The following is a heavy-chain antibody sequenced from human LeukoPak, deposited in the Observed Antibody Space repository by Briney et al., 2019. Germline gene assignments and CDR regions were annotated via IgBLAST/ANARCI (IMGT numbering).Heavy chain of an antibody. V-gene: IGHV3-53*01. J-gene: IGHJ4*02. Sequence: PGGSLRHSCAASGLTVSSNYMSWVRQAPGKGLEWVSVLYGGGSTYYIDSVKGRFTISRDNSKNTLYLQMNSLRAEDTAVYYCARDSYSSGWSSFDYWGQGTLVTVSS. CDR2: LYGGGST. CDR1: GLTVSSNY. CDR3: ARDSYSSGWSSFDY. D-gene: IGHD6-19*01.